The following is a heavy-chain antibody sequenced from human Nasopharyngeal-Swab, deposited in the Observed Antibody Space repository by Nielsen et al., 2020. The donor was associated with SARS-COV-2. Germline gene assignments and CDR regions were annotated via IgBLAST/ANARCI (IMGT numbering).Heavy chain of an antibody. D-gene: IGHD3-3*01. CDR3: AREVTIFGVVIPRNWFDP. CDR2: IYTNGST. Sequence: SETLSLTCTVSGGSISSYYWSWIRQPAGKGLEWIGRIYTNGSTNYNPSLKSRVTMSVDTSKNQFSLKLSSVTAADTAVYYCAREVTIFGVVIPRNWFDPWGQGTLVTVSS. CDR1: GGSISSYY. V-gene: IGHV4-4*07. J-gene: IGHJ5*02.